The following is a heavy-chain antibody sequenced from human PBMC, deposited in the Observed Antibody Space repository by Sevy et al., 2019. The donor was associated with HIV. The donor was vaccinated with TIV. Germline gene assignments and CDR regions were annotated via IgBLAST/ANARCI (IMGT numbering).Heavy chain of an antibody. Sequence: GGSLRLSCAASRFTFSSYAIHWVRQAPGKGLEWVAFISYDGTDKYYADSVKGRFTISRDNSKNTLFLQMNSLRAEDTAVYYCARDGISSGWYRGYYFDYWGQGTLVTVSS. CDR1: RFTFSSYA. CDR2: ISYDGTDK. V-gene: IGHV3-30*04. CDR3: ARDGISSGWYRGYYFDY. D-gene: IGHD6-19*01. J-gene: IGHJ4*02.